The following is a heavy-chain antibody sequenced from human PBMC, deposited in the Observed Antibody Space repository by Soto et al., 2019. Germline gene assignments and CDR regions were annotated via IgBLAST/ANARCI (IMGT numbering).Heavy chain of an antibody. CDR2: ISADGRGT. J-gene: IGHJ5*02. CDR3: AREVPLPWFYP. CDR1: GFALSSYA. D-gene: IGHD2-15*01. Sequence: GSLRLSCGPSGFALSSYAMSWVRQAPGKGLEWVSAISADGRGTFYADSVKGRVTMTRDTSITTAYVDLTSMKSDDTAVYYCAREVPLPWFYPWGQGTLVTVSS. V-gene: IGHV3-23*01.